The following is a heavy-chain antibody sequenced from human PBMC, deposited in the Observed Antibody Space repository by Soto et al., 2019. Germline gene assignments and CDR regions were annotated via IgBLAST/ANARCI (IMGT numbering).Heavy chain of an antibody. CDR3: AHRVDYPGGDAFDI. CDR2: IYWNDDK. J-gene: IGHJ3*02. D-gene: IGHD3-16*01. V-gene: IGHV2-5*01. CDR1: GFSLSTSGVG. Sequence: QITLKESGPTLVKPTQTLTLTCTFSGFSLSTSGVGVGWIRQPPGKALEWLALIYWNDDKRYSPSLKSRLTITKDTSKNQVVLTMTNMDPVDTATYYCAHRVDYPGGDAFDIWGQGTMVTVSS.